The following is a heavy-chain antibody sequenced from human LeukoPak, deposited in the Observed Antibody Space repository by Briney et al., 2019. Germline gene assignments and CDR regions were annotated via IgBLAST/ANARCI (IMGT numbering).Heavy chain of an antibody. CDR3: ARGGPHGSGSSDY. V-gene: IGHV1-18*01. CDR2: VSGYNGDT. CDR1: GYTFTSYG. D-gene: IGHD3-10*01. Sequence: ASVKVSCKAPGYTFTSYGINWVRQAPGQGLEWMGWVSGYNGDTNYVQKIQARVTMTTDTSTSTAYMELRSLRSDDTAVYYCARGGPHGSGSSDYWGQGTLVTVSS. J-gene: IGHJ4*02.